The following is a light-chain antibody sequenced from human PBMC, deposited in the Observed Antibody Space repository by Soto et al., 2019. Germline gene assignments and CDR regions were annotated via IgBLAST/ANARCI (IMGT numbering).Light chain of an antibody. J-gene: IGKJ1*01. CDR1: QTISSW. CDR2: KAS. Sequence: DIQMTQSPSTLSGSVGDRVTITCRASQTISSWLAWYQQKPGKAPKLLIYKASTLKSGVPSRFSGSGSGTEFTITISSLQPDDFETYYCQKYNSYSEEFGQATK. CDR3: QKYNSYSEE. V-gene: IGKV1-5*03.